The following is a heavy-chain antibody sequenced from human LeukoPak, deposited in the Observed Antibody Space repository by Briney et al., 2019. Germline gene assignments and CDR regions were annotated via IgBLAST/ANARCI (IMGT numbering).Heavy chain of an antibody. CDR1: GYSINNYW. Sequence: GESLKISCKGSGYSINNYWIGWVRQMPGKGLEWMGIIYPVDSDIRYSPSFQGQVTISADKSISTAYLQWSSLKASDTAMYYCARQEYCSGGSFYTWFDPWGQGTLVTVSS. CDR3: ARQEYCSGGSFYTWFDP. D-gene: IGHD2-15*01. V-gene: IGHV5-51*01. J-gene: IGHJ5*02. CDR2: IYPVDSDI.